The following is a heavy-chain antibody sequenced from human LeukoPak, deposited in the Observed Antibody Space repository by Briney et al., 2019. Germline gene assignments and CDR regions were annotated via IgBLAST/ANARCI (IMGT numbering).Heavy chain of an antibody. V-gene: IGHV5-51*01. D-gene: IGHD5-12*01. J-gene: IGHJ3*02. Sequence: GESLKISCKASGYTFTDYWIAWVRQMPGKGLELMGIVYPDDSDTRYSPSFQGQVTISADKSISTAYLQWSSLKASDTAMYYCARRLGGYDLNAFDIWGQGTMVTVSS. CDR2: VYPDDSDT. CDR1: GYTFTDYW. CDR3: ARRLGGYDLNAFDI.